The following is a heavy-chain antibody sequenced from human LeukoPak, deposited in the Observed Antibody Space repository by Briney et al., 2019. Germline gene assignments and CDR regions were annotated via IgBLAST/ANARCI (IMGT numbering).Heavy chain of an antibody. D-gene: IGHD4-17*01. V-gene: IGHV4-4*02. CDR2: IYHSGST. Sequence: SGTLSLTCAVSGGSISSSNWWSWVRQPPGKGLEWIGEIYHSGSTYYNPSLKSRVTISVDTSKNQFSLKLSSVTAADTAVYYCAGDYPSTVTTSYNWFDPWGQGTLVTVSS. CDR3: AGDYPSTVTTSYNWFDP. CDR1: GGSISSSNW. J-gene: IGHJ5*02.